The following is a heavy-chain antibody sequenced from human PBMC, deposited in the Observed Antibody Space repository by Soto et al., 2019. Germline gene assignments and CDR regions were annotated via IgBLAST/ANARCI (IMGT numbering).Heavy chain of an antibody. Sequence: QVQLVQSGAELKKPGASVKVSCKASGYTFTNYGISWVQQAPGQGLEWMGWINTYHGNTKYAQKLQGRVTMTKDTSTSTAYMELTSLRSDDTAVYYCARSPGYSASWGYFYYGMKIWGQGTTVIVSS. J-gene: IGHJ6*02. CDR2: INTYHGNT. CDR1: GYTFTNYG. D-gene: IGHD6-13*01. CDR3: ARSPGYSASWGYFYYGMKI. V-gene: IGHV1-18*01.